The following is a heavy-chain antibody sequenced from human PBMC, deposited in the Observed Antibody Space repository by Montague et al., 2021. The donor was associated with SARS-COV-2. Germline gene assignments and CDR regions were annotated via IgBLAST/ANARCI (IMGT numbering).Heavy chain of an antibody. CDR1: GDSVGSKTAA. J-gene: IGHJ4*02. Sequence: CAISGDSVGSKTAAWNWIRQSPSGGLEWLGRTNYRSKWTSDYATSVEGRISIDPDTSKNQFFLHLRSVTPEDTGVYYCVRDTGSAQAGFDAWGQGTLVTVSS. CDR2: TNYRSKWTS. CDR3: VRDTGSAQAGFDA. V-gene: IGHV6-1*01. D-gene: IGHD4-17*01.